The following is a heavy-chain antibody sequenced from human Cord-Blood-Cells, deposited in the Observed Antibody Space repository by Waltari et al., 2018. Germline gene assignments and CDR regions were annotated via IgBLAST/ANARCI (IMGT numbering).Heavy chain of an antibody. J-gene: IGHJ4*02. D-gene: IGHD3-10*01. CDR2: ISDDRSNK. CDR1: GLISCRHR. V-gene: IGHV3-30*18. CDR3: AKDWHYGSGSYYDY. Sequence: QVPLVVTGRGGVKPGRFLDLACAPPGLISCRHRLNRARPPPGKGLEWVAVISDDRSNKYYADAVKGRFTISRDNSKNTLYLQMNSLRADDTAVYYCAKDWHYGSGSYYDYWGQGTLVTVSS.